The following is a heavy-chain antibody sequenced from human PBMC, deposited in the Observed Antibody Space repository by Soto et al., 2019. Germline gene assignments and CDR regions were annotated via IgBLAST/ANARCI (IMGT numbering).Heavy chain of an antibody. V-gene: IGHV4-34*01. CDR2: INHSGST. Sequence: SETLSLTCAVYGGSFSGYYWSWIRQPPGKGLEWIGEINHSGSTNYNPSLKSRVTISVDTSKNQFSLKLSSVTAADTAVYYCARGRYSGYEKYFCSGGSCSRFDPWGQGTLVTVSS. CDR1: GGSFSGYY. J-gene: IGHJ5*02. CDR3: ARGRYSGYEKYFCSGGSCSRFDP. D-gene: IGHD2-15*01.